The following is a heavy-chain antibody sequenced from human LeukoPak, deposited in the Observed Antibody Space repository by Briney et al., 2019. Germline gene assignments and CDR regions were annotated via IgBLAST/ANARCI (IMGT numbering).Heavy chain of an antibody. CDR3: ARTTYYDFWSGWGAFDI. Sequence: SETLSLTCTVSGGSISSYYWSWIRQPPGKGLEWIGYIYYSGSTNYNPSLKSRVTISVDTSKNQFSLKLSSVTAADTAVYYCARTTYYDFWSGWGAFDIWGQGTMVTVSP. V-gene: IGHV4-59*01. J-gene: IGHJ3*02. D-gene: IGHD3-3*01. CDR2: IYYSGST. CDR1: GGSISSYY.